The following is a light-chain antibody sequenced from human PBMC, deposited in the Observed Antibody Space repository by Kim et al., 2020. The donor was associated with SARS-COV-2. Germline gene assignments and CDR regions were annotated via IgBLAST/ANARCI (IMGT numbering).Light chain of an antibody. J-gene: IGKJ4*01. CDR3: QQSHTTPLLT. CDR2: AAS. CDR1: KSIGTY. Sequence: DIQMTQSPSSLAASVGVRVTIACRASKSIGTYLNWYQQKTGKAPKLLIYAASTLQSGVPSRFSSSGSGTDFTLTITSLQPEDFATYYCQQSHTTPLLTFGGGTKVDIK. V-gene: IGKV1-39*01.